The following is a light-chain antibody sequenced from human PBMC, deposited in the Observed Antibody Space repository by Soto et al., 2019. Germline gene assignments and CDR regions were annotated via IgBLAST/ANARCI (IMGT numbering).Light chain of an antibody. J-gene: IGLJ1*01. V-gene: IGLV2-14*01. CDR3: SSYTRSLRV. CDR2: DVS. Sequence: QSVLTQPASVSGSPGQSITISCTGTSSDVGGYNYVSWYQQHPGKAPKLMIYDVSNRPSGVSNRFSGSKSGNTASLTISGLQAEDEADYYCSSYTRSLRVFGTVTKVTVL. CDR1: SSDVGGYNY.